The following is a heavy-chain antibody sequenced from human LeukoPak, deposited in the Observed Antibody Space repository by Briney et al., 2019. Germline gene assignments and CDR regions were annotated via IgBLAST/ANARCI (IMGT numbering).Heavy chain of an antibody. D-gene: IGHD3-22*01. CDR1: GFTFSNYW. CDR3: ASGSGYYDSSGNN. J-gene: IGHJ4*02. Sequence: GGSLRLSCTVSGFTFSNYWMHWVRQAPGKGLVWVSRINSDGINTSYAGSVKGRFTISRDNAKNTLNLQMNSLRAEDTAVYYCASGSGYYDSSGNNWGQGTLVTVSS. V-gene: IGHV3-74*01. CDR2: INSDGINT.